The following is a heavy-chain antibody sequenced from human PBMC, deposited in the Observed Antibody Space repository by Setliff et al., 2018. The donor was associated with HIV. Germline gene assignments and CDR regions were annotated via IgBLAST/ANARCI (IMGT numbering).Heavy chain of an antibody. D-gene: IGHD3-16*01. CDR3: ARGGRSWFQNFHGAFDV. CDR2: FYQSGNI. J-gene: IGHJ3*01. CDR1: GYSISSDYF. Sequence: SETPSLTCAVSGYSISSDYFWGWIRQSPGKGLEWIGSFYQSGNIYYNPSLKSRVTISVDTSKNQFSLRLTSVTAADTAVYYCARGGRSWFQNFHGAFDVWGQGTMVTVSS. V-gene: IGHV4-38-2*01.